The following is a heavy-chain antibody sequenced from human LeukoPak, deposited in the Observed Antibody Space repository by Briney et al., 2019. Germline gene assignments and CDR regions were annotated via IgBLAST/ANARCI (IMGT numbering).Heavy chain of an antibody. J-gene: IGHJ4*02. D-gene: IGHD2-21*02. CDR3: ARDYCGGDCTLDY. CDR1: GGSISSYY. V-gene: IGHV4-59*01. Sequence: SETLSLTCTVAGGSISSYYWSWIRQPPGKGLEWIGYIYYSGNTNYNPSLKSRVTISVDTSKNQFSLKLSSVTAADTAVYYCARDYCGGDCTLDYWGQGTLVTVSS. CDR2: IYYSGNT.